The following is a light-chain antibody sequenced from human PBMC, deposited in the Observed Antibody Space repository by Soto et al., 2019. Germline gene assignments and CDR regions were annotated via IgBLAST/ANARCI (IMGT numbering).Light chain of an antibody. CDR2: DAS. CDR1: QGVSSY. Sequence: EIVLTQSPATLSLSPGERATLSCRASQGVSSYLAWYQQKPGQAPRLLIYDASNRATGIPARFSGSASGTDFTLTISSLEPEDFAVYYCQQRTTLPYTFGQGTNLEIK. J-gene: IGKJ2*01. V-gene: IGKV3-11*01. CDR3: QQRTTLPYT.